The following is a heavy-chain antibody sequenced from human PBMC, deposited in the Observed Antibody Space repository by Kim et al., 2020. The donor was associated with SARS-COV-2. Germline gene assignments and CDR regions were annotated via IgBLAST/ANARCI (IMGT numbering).Heavy chain of an antibody. CDR2: ISGSGVGT. V-gene: IGHV3-23*01. CDR3: AKDLLQYYGSGSYYDALDI. D-gene: IGHD3-10*01. J-gene: IGHJ3*02. CDR1: GFPFSNYA. Sequence: GSLRLSCAASGFPFSNYAMTWVRQAPGKGLEWVSGISGSGVGTNYADSVMGRFTISRDNSKNTLYLQMNSLRAEDTAVYYCAKDLLQYYGSGSYYDALDIWGQGTMVTVSS.